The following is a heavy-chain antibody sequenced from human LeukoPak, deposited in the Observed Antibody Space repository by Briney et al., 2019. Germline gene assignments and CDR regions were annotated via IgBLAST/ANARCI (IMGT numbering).Heavy chain of an antibody. CDR1: GFXFSSYS. D-gene: IGHD1-26*01. Sequence: GXXXXLSCAXSGFXFSSYSMNWVRQAPGKGLEWVSSISSSSSYLSSAPSVTRRFTISRDNAKNSLYLQMNSLRAEDTAVYYCARDSWELLAQFDYWGQGTLVTVSS. J-gene: IGHJ4*02. CDR3: ARDSWELLAQFDY. CDR2: ISSSSSYL. V-gene: IGHV3-21*01.